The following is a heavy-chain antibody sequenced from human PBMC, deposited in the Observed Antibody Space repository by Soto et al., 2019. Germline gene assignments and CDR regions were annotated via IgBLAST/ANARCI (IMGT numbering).Heavy chain of an antibody. CDR1: GGSISSSSYY. V-gene: IGHV4-39*01. J-gene: IGHJ4*02. D-gene: IGHD1-1*01. CDR3: AGQGSGTSVYYFDY. CDR2: IYYSGST. Sequence: QLQLQESGPGLVKPSETLSLTCTVSGGSISSSSYYWGWIRQPPGKGLEWIGSIYYSGSTYYNPSLKSRFTITVATSKTQSTLTACSVTDGDTAVYYGAGQGSGTSVYYFDYWGQGTLVTVSS.